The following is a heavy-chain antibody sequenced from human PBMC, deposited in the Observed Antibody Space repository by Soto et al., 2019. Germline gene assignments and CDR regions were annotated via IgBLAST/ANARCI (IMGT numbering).Heavy chain of an antibody. CDR3: AKDGPISVPGTSAEYFDY. D-gene: IGHD6-19*01. CDR2: INAGNGNT. V-gene: IGHV1-3*01. J-gene: IGHJ1*01. Sequence: ASVNVSCKDSGYTFTSYAMHWVRQAHGQRLEWMGWINAGNGNTKYSQKFQGRVTITRDTSASTAYMELSSLRSEDTAVYYCAKDGPISVPGTSAEYFDYWGQGTLVTVSS. CDR1: GYTFTSYA.